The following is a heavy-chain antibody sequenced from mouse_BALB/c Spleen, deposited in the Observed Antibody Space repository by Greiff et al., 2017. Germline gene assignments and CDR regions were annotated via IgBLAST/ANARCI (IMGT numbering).Heavy chain of an antibody. J-gene: IGHJ3*01. D-gene: IGHD2-4*01. CDR3: ARGDYDGAAY. Sequence: DVKLVESGGGLVKPGGSLKLSCAASGFTFSSYAMSWVRQTPEKRLEWVASISSGGSTYYPDSVKGRFTISRDNARNILYLQMSSLRSEDTAMYYCARGDYDGAAYWGQGTLVTVSA. CDR1: GFTFSSYA. CDR2: ISSGGST. V-gene: IGHV5-6-5*01.